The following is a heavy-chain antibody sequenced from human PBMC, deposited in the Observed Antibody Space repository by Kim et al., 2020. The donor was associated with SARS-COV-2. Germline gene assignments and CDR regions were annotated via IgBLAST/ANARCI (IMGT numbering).Heavy chain of an antibody. CDR1: GFIFGDYA. D-gene: IGHD3-10*01. CDR3: AKDMSILRYNGAGCYWDY. CDR2: INWNSGTT. V-gene: IGHV3-9*01. J-gene: IGHJ4*02. Sequence: GGSLRLSCSASGFIFGDYAMHWVRQVPGKGLEWVSGINWNSGTTGYAYSVRGRFTISRDNAKNALSLQMNSLRPENTALYYFAKDMSILRYNGAGCYWDYWGKGIVVTVSS.